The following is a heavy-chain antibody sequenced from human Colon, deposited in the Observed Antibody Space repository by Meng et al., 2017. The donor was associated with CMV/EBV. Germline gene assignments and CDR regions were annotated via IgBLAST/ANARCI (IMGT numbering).Heavy chain of an antibody. Sequence: ASVKVSCKTSGYLFSNYAVSWVRQAPGQGLGWMGWISAYNGNIYLVQKFQGRGTLTTDTPTTTAYLEVRGLTSDDTAVYYCARDEGYAASGVNHAHWGQGTRVTVSS. CDR1: GYLFSNYA. J-gene: IGHJ4*02. D-gene: IGHD2-2*01. CDR2: ISAYNGNI. CDR3: ARDEGYAASGVNHAH. V-gene: IGHV1-18*01.